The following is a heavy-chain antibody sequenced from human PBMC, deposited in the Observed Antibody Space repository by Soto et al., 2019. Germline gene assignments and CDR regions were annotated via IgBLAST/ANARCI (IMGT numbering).Heavy chain of an antibody. D-gene: IGHD5-12*01. CDR3: ARDLGRWLQSSLGHYGMDV. Sequence: PSETLSLTCTVSGGSISSYYWSWIRQPPGKGLEWIGYIYYSGSTNYNPSLMSRVTISVDTSKNQFSLKLSSVTAADTAVYYCARDLGRWLQSSLGHYGMDVWGQGTTVTVSS. CDR1: GGSISSYY. V-gene: IGHV4-59*01. CDR2: IYYSGST. J-gene: IGHJ6*02.